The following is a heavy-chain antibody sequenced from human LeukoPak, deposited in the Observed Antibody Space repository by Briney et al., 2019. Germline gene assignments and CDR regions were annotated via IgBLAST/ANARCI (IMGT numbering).Heavy chain of an antibody. CDR2: MNEYGSEI. CDR3: ARLPRRWLLYYFNY. CDR1: GFSFSGFS. V-gene: IGHV3-7*01. Sequence: GGSLRLSCVASGFSFSGFSMSWVRQAPGKGLEWVAKMNEYGSEIFYVDSVKGRFTISRDNAKKSLYLQMNSLRAEDTAVYYCARLPRRWLLYYFNYWGQGTLVTVSS. J-gene: IGHJ4*02. D-gene: IGHD5-24*01.